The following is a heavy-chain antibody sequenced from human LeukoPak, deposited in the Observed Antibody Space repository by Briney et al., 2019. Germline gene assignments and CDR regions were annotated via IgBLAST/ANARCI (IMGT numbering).Heavy chain of an antibody. CDR1: GFTFSSYA. CDR2: ISGSGGST. D-gene: IGHD2-15*01. V-gene: IGHV3-23*01. CDR3: ASLGYCSGGSCYSPVQYYYYYMDV. Sequence: GRSLRLSCAASGFTFSSYAMSWVRQAPGKGLEWVSAISGSGGSTYYADSVKGRFTISRDNAKNSLYLQMNSLRAEDTAVYYCASLGYCSGGSCYSPVQYYYYYMDVWGKGTTVTISS. J-gene: IGHJ6*03.